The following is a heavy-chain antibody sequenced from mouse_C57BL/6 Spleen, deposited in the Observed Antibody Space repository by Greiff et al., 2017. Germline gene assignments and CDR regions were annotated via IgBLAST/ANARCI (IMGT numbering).Heavy chain of an antibody. CDR2: IRLKSDNYAT. V-gene: IGHV6-3*01. CDR3: HRSLFDY. Sequence: EVKVEESGGGLVQPGGSMKLSCVASGFTFSNYWMNWVRQSPEKGLEWVAQIRLKSDNYATHYAESVKGRFTISRDDSKSSVYLQMNNLRAEDTGIYYCHRSLFDYWGQGTTLTVSS. J-gene: IGHJ2*01. CDR1: GFTFSNYW.